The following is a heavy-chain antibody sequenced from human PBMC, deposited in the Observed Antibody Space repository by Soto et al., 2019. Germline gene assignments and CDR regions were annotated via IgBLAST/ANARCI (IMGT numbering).Heavy chain of an antibody. V-gene: IGHV4-59*01. CDR3: ARDTAMVKTRYYYYYGMDV. CDR1: GGSISSYY. CDR2: IYYSGST. D-gene: IGHD5-18*01. J-gene: IGHJ6*02. Sequence: PSETLSLTCTVSGGSISSYYWSWIRQPPGKGLEWIGYIYYSGSTNYNPSLKSRVTISVDTSKNQFSLKLSSVTAADTAVYYCARDTAMVKTRYYYYYGMDVWGQGTTVTVSS.